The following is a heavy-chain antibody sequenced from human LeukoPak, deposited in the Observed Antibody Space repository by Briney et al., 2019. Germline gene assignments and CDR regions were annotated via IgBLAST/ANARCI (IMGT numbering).Heavy chain of an antibody. CDR2: IYYSGST. J-gene: IGHJ5*02. V-gene: IGHV4-39*01. CDR1: GGSISSGGYY. D-gene: IGHD3-10*01. Sequence: SQTLSLTCTVSGGSISSGGYYWGWIRQPPGKGLEWIGSIYYSGSTYYNPSLKSRVTISVDTSKNQFSLKLSSVTAADTAVYYCARRGKLLWFGELFESWFDPWGQGTLVTVSS. CDR3: ARRGKLLWFGELFESWFDP.